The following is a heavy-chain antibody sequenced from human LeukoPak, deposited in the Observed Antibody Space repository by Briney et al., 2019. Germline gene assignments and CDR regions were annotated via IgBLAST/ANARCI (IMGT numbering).Heavy chain of an antibody. J-gene: IGHJ4*02. D-gene: IGHD6-19*01. CDR1: EFSVGSNY. CDR2: IYSGGST. CDR3: ARGGLAVAGTYYDY. Sequence: GRSLRLSCAASEFSVGSNYMTWVRQAPGKGLEWVSLIYSGGSTYYADSVKGRFTISRDNSKNTLYLQMNSLRAEDTAVYYCARGGLAVAGTYYDYWGQGTLVTVSS. V-gene: IGHV3-66*01.